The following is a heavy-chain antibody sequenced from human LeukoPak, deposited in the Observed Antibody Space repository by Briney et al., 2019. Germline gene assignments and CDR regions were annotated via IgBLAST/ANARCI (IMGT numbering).Heavy chain of an antibody. CDR1: GFSLSDYW. V-gene: IGHV3-7*01. D-gene: IGHD3-22*01. Sequence: GGSLRLSRAASGFSLSDYWMTWVRQAPGKGLECVGNIKFDGSEIYYLDSVRGRFSISRDNAKNSLYLQMNSLRVEDTAVYYCTRDLHHDSSGWGQGTLVSVSS. CDR2: IKFDGSEI. J-gene: IGHJ4*02. CDR3: TRDLHHDSSG.